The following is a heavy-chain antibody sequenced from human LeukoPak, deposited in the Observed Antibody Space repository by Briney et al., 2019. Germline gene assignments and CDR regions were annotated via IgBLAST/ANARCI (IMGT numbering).Heavy chain of an antibody. Sequence: ASVKVSCKASGYNFISYYMHWVRQAPGQGLEWMGIINPSGGSTSYAQKFQDRVTMTRDTSTSTVYMELSSLKSEDTAVYYCAREDVVLVDAVRYYYYGMDVRGQGTTVTVS. CDR1: GYNFISYY. CDR3: AREDVVLVDAVRYYYYGMDV. CDR2: INPSGGST. J-gene: IGHJ6*02. V-gene: IGHV1-46*01. D-gene: IGHD2-8*01.